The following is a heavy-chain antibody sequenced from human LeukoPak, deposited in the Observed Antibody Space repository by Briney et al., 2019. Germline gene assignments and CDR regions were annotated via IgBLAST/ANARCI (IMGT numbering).Heavy chain of an antibody. CDR3: ARFTYCSGGSCLSFDY. CDR2: FYYSGST. CDR1: GGSISSNNYY. Sequence: SETLSLTCTVSGGSISSNNYYWGWIRQAPGEGLEWIGSFYYSGSTYYNPSLQSRVTISVDTSKNQFSLKLSSVTAVDTAVFYCARFTYCSGGSCLSFDYWGQGTLVTVSS. J-gene: IGHJ4*02. V-gene: IGHV4-39*01. D-gene: IGHD2-15*01.